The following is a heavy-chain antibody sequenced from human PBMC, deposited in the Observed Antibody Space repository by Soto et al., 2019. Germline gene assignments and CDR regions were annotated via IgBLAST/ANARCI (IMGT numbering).Heavy chain of an antibody. V-gene: IGHV3-33*01. Sequence: VGSLRLSCAASGFTFSSYGMHWVRQAPGKGLEWVAVIWYDGSNKYYADSVKGRFTISRDSSKNTLYLQMNSLRAEDTAVYYCARDPPYYDILTGSPNWFDPWGQGTLVTVSS. CDR2: IWYDGSNK. D-gene: IGHD3-9*01. CDR1: GFTFSSYG. J-gene: IGHJ5*02. CDR3: ARDPPYYDILTGSPNWFDP.